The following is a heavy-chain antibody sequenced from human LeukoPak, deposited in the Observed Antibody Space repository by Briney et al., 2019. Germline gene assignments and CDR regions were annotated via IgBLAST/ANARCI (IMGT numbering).Heavy chain of an antibody. J-gene: IGHJ4*02. V-gene: IGHV3-23*01. CDR3: AKDPTVAGQYYFDY. CDR1: GFTFSSYA. D-gene: IGHD6-19*01. Sequence: GGSLRLSCAASGFTFSSYAMSWVRQAPGKGLEWVSAISGGGSTYYADSVKGRFTISRDNSKNTLYLQMNNLRAEDTAVYYCAKDPTVAGQYYFDYWGQGTLVTVSS. CDR2: ISGGGST.